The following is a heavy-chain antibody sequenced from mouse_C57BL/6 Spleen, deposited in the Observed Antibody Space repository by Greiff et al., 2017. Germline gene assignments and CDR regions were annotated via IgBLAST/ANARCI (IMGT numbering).Heavy chain of an antibody. CDR2: ISYDGSN. D-gene: IGHD2-5*01. CDR3: ARYSNHWYFDV. CDR1: GYSITSGYY. V-gene: IGHV3-6*01. Sequence: EVKLMESGPGLVKPSQSLSLTCSVTGYSITSGYYWNWIRQFPGNKLEWMGYISYDGSNNYNPSLKNRISITRDTSKNQFFLKLNSVTTEDTATYYCARYSNHWYFDVWGTGTTVTVSS. J-gene: IGHJ1*03.